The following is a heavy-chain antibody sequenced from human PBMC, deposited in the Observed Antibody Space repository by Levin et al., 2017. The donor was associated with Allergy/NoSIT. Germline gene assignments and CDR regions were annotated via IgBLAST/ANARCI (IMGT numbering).Heavy chain of an antibody. CDR2: ISGTGTTT. CDR3: AKDYFDYYASGSWSFDALHI. V-gene: IGHV3-23*01. Sequence: SCAASGFTFSEYGMNWVRQAPGKGLEWVSTISGTGTTTYYADSVRGRFTISRDNSKNTLFLQMNSLRAEDTAVYFCAKDYFDYYASGSWSFDALHIWGHGTMVTVSS. J-gene: IGHJ3*02. CDR1: GFTFSEYG. D-gene: IGHD3-10*01.